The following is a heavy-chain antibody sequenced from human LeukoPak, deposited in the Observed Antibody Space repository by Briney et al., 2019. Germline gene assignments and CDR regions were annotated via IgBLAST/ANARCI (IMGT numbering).Heavy chain of an antibody. J-gene: IGHJ4*02. V-gene: IGHV5-51*01. CDR2: IYPGDSDT. CDR3: ARGSKGVLRFLEWFKAYYFDY. Sequence: HGESLKISCKGSGYIFTSYWIGWVRQMPGKGLEWMGIIYPGDSDTRYSPSFQGQVTISADKSISTAYLQWSSLKASDTAMYYCARGSKGVLRFLEWFKAYYFDYWGQGTLVTVSS. D-gene: IGHD3-3*01. CDR1: GYIFTSYW.